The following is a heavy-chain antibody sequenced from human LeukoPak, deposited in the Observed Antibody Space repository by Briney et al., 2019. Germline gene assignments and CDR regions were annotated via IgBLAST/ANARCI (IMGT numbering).Heavy chain of an antibody. CDR3: ARICSGDSCYSEHFQH. V-gene: IGHV3-23*01. CDR2: ISGSGDGT. CDR1: GFTFSSYA. D-gene: IGHD2-15*01. J-gene: IGHJ1*01. Sequence: GGSLRLSCAASGFTFSSYAMSWVRQAPGKGLEWVSAISGSGDGTYYADSVKGRFTISRDNSKNTLYLQMNSLRAEDTAVYYCARICSGDSCYSEHFQHWGQGTLVTVSS.